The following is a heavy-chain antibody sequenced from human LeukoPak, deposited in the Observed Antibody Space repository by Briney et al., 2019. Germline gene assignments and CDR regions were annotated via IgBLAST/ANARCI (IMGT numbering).Heavy chain of an antibody. J-gene: IGHJ4*02. V-gene: IGHV3-30-3*01. Sequence: QPGRSLRLSCAASGFTFSSYAMHWVRQAPGKGLEWVAVISYDGSIKYYADSVKGRFTISRDNSKNTLYLQMNSLRAEDTAVYYCARSAQRGYGYCSSTSCYWDYFDYWGQGTLVTVSS. CDR1: GFTFSSYA. CDR3: ARSAQRGYGYCSSTSCYWDYFDY. CDR2: ISYDGSIK. D-gene: IGHD2-2*01.